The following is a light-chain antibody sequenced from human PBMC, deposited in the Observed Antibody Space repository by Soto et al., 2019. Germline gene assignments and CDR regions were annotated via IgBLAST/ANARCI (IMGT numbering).Light chain of an antibody. J-gene: IGLJ1*01. Sequence: QSALTQPASASGSPGQAVTISCTGTSSDGGGYNYVSWYQQHPAKAPKLMIYEVSKRPSGVPDRFSGSKSGNTASLTVSGLQAEDEADYYCSSYAGSNNYVFGTGTKVTVL. V-gene: IGLV2-8*01. CDR3: SSYAGSNNYV. CDR2: EVS. CDR1: SSDGGGYNY.